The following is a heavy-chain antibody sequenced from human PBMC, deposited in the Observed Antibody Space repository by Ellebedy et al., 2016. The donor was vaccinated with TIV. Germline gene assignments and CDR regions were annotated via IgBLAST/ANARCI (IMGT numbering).Heavy chain of an antibody. CDR3: ARSIGVRWLQSGTDAFDI. V-gene: IGHV1-8*01. D-gene: IGHD5-24*01. CDR1: GYTFTSYD. CDR2: MNPNSGNT. Sequence: ASVKVSCXASGYTFTSYDINWVRQATGQGLEWMGWMNPNSGNTGYAQKFQGRVTMTRNTSISTAYMELSSLRSEDTAVYYCARSIGVRWLQSGTDAFDIWGQGTMVTVSS. J-gene: IGHJ3*02.